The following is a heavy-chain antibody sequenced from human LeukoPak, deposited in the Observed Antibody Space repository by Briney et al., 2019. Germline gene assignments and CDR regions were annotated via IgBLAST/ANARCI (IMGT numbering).Heavy chain of an antibody. V-gene: IGHV3-11*01. J-gene: IGHJ4*02. D-gene: IGHD6-13*01. CDR1: GGSFSGYY. CDR3: ARDRGSSSWFDY. Sequence: LSLTCAVYGGSFSGYYWRWIRQPPGKGLEWVSYISSSGSTIYYADSVKGRFTISRDNAKNSLYLQMNSLRAEDTAVYYCARDRGSSSWFDYWGQGTLVTVSS. CDR2: ISSSGSTI.